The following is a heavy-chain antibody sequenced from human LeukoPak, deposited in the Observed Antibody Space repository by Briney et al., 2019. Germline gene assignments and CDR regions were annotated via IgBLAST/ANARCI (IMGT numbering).Heavy chain of an antibody. J-gene: IGHJ5*02. CDR3: AREGRGYDSNERCNWLDP. CDR2: INPNSGGT. Sequence: ASVTVSFTASGYTFTVYYMHWVRQAPGQGIEWMGWINPNSGGTNYAQKFQGRVTLTRDTSITTAYMERRRLRSDDTAVYYCAREGRGYDSNERCNWLDPWGQGTLVTVSS. V-gene: IGHV1-2*02. D-gene: IGHD5-12*01. CDR1: GYTFTVYY.